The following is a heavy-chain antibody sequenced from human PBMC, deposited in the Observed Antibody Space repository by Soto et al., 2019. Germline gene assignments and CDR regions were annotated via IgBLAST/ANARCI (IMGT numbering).Heavy chain of an antibody. CDR2: IYHSGST. CDR1: GGSISSGGYS. D-gene: IGHD3-22*01. V-gene: IGHV4-30-2*01. CDR3: ARVSYYYDSSGYYHTNYYYYGMDV. Sequence: PSETLSLTCAVSGGSISSGGYSWSWIRQPPGKGLEWIGYIYHSGSTYYNPSLKSRVTISVDRSKNQFSLKLSSVTAADTAVYYCARVSYYYDSSGYYHTNYYYYGMDVWGQGTTVTVSS. J-gene: IGHJ6*02.